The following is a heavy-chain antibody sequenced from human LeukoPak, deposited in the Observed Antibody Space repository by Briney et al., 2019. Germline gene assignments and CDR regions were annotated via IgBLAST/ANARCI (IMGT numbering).Heavy chain of an antibody. CDR3: ARVTRQYYDSSGYYPHSDY. CDR1: GFTFSSYE. D-gene: IGHD3-22*01. CDR2: ISSSGSTI. J-gene: IGHJ4*02. V-gene: IGHV3-48*03. Sequence: GGSLRLSCAASGFTFSSYEMNWVRQAPGKGLEWLSYISSSGSTIYYADSVKVRFTISRDNAKNPLYLQMNSLRAEDTAVYYCARVTRQYYDSSGYYPHSDYWGQGTLVTVSS.